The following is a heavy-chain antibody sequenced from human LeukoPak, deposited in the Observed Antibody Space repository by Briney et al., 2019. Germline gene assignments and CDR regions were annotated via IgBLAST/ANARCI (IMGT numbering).Heavy chain of an antibody. Sequence: PSETLSLTCAVSGYSISSGYYWGWIRQPPGKGLEWIGSIYHSGSTYYNPSLKSRVTISVDTSKDQFSLKLSSVTAADTAVYYCARGSRITMVRGVILRAFDIWGQGTMVTVSS. D-gene: IGHD3-10*01. CDR3: ARGSRITMVRGVILRAFDI. CDR1: GYSISSGYY. CDR2: IYHSGST. V-gene: IGHV4-38-2*01. J-gene: IGHJ3*02.